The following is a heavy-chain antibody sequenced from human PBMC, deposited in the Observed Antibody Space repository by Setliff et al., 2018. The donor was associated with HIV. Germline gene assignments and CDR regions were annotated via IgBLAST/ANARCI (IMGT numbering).Heavy chain of an antibody. D-gene: IGHD5-12*01. J-gene: IGHJ3*02. Sequence: ASVKVSCKQSGYSFTNHYLHWVRQAPGQGLEWIGVINPTGGSTRNTQKFQGRVAMTRETSTSTVYMELSSLRSEDTAVYYCASAGAWQRNALDIWGQGTMVTVSS. CDR1: GYSFTNHY. CDR3: ASAGAWQRNALDI. V-gene: IGHV1-46*01. CDR2: INPTGGST.